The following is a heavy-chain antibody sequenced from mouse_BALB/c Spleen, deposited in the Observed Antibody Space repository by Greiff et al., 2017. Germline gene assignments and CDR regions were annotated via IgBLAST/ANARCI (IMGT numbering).Heavy chain of an antibody. CDR2: ISNGGGST. CDR3: ARLRMITTVYAMDY. V-gene: IGHV5-12-2*01. Sequence: EVKVVESGGGLVQPGGSLKLSCAASGFTFSSYTMSWVSQTPEKRLEWVAYISNGGGSTYYPDTVKGRFTISRDNAKNTLYLQMSSLKSEDTAMYYCARLRMITTVYAMDYWGQGTSVTVSS. D-gene: IGHD2-4*01. J-gene: IGHJ4*01. CDR1: GFTFSSYT.